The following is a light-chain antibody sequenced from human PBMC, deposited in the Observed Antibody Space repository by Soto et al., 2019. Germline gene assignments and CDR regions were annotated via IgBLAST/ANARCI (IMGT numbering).Light chain of an antibody. CDR3: SSYTSSSTYV. CDR2: DVI. J-gene: IGLJ1*01. V-gene: IGLV2-14*01. CDR1: SSDVGAYNY. Sequence: QSALTQPASVSGSPGQSIAISCTGTSSDVGAYNYVSWYQQHPGKAPKLMIYDVINRPSGVSNRFSGSKSDNTASLTISGLQAEDEADYYCSSYTSSSTYVFASGTKLTVL.